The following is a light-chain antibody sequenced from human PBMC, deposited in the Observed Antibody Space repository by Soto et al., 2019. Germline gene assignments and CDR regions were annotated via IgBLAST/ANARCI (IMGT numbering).Light chain of an antibody. CDR1: QSVSRY. V-gene: IGKV3-11*01. CDR2: DAS. Sequence: EIVLIQTQATLSLSPGERATLSCRASQSVSRYLAWYQQTPGQAPRLLIYDASNRATGIPARFSGSGSGTDFTLTISSLEPEDFAVYYCQQRSNWPLTFGGGTMVDIK. CDR3: QQRSNWPLT. J-gene: IGKJ4*01.